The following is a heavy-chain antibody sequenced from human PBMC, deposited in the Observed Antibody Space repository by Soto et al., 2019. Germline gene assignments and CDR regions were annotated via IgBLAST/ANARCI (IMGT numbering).Heavy chain of an antibody. J-gene: IGHJ4*02. D-gene: IGHD6-19*01. Sequence: TFETLSHTCRVSGGSISGSDWSWIRLSPGKGLEWLGYVYYTGSTNYSPSLRSRVSISVDTSKNEFSLRLSSVTAADTAVYFCARSVAVPGAHIDYWGQGTQVPVSS. V-gene: IGHV4-59*01. CDR1: GGSISGSD. CDR3: ARSVAVPGAHIDY. CDR2: VYYTGST.